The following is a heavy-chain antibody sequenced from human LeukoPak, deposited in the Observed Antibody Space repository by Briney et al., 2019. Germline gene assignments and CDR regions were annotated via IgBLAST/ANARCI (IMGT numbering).Heavy chain of an antibody. CDR2: TKGDESAR. CDR1: GFTFSSYW. V-gene: IGHV3-7*01. CDR3: ARDVVGSLDY. Sequence: PGGCLRLSCAASGFTFSSYWMAWVRQAPGEGLEWVANTKGDESARHQADSVKGRFTISRDNTRNSLYLQMTNLRGDDRAVYYCARDVVGSLDYWGQGTLVTVS. D-gene: IGHD1-26*01. J-gene: IGHJ4*02.